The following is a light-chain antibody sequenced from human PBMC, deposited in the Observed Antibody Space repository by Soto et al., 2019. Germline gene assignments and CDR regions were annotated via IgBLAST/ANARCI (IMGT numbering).Light chain of an antibody. CDR2: DAS. CDR1: QDITNY. CDR3: QQYDSLPPWT. Sequence: DIQMTQSPSSLSASVGDRVTITCQASQDITNYLNWYQQKPGKAPKLLIYDASNLETGVPSRFSGSGSGTDFTFTISSLQPEEIATYYCQQYDSLPPWTFGQGTKVEIK. V-gene: IGKV1-33*01. J-gene: IGKJ1*01.